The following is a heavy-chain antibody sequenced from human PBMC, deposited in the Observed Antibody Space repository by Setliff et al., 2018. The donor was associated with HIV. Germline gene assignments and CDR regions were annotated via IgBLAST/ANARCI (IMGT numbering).Heavy chain of an antibody. CDR3: ARGLSCYDPGGFDY. J-gene: IGHJ4*02. Sequence: SETLSLTCTVSGGSISSYYWSWIRQPPGKGLEWIGYIYTSGSTNYNPPLKSRVTITVDTSKNQFSLKLSSVTAADTAVYYCARGLSCYDPGGFDYWGQGTLVTVSS. V-gene: IGHV4-4*09. CDR1: GGSISSYY. D-gene: IGHD2-2*01. CDR2: IYTSGST.